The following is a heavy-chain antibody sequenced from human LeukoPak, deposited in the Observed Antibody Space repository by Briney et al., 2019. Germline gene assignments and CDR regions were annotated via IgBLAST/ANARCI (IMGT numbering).Heavy chain of an antibody. Sequence: PGGSLRLSRAASGFTVSTNGMNSVRQAPGKGLEWVANINQDGSQKQYVDSVRGRFIISKDNTKNILYLQMNSLRAEDTAVYFCARLPSSANDRWGQGNLVTVSS. CDR2: INQDGSQK. J-gene: IGHJ5*02. CDR1: GFTVSTNG. V-gene: IGHV3-7*01. CDR3: ARLPSSANDR.